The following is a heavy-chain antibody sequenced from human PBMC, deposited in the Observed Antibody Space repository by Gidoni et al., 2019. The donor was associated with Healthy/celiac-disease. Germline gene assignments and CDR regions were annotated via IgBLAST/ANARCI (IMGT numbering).Heavy chain of an antibody. D-gene: IGHD6-13*01. V-gene: IGHV3-73*02. J-gene: IGHJ4*02. CDR3: TRPYSSSHPFDY. CDR2: IRSKANSYAT. CDR1: GFTFSGSA. Sequence: EVQLVESGGGLVQPGGSLKLSCAASGFTFSGSAMHWVRQASGKGLEWVGSIRSKANSYATAYAASVKGRFTIARDDSKNTAYRQMNSLKTEDTAVYYCTRPYSSSHPFDYWGQGTLVTVSS.